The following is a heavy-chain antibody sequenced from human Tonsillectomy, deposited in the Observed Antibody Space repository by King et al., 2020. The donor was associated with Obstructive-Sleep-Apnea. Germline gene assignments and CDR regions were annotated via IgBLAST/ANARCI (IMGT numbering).Heavy chain of an antibody. D-gene: IGHD6-6*01. CDR2: ITIGGTT. CDR1: GFTFSSFA. J-gene: IGHJ4*02. Sequence: VQLVESGGDLAQPGGSLRLSCAASGFTFSSFAMSWVRQAPGKGLEGVSAITIGGTTYYADSVKGRFTMSRDNSKSTLHLQMNSLRVDDTAIYYCAKRQLVPGYFDYWGQGTLVTVSS. CDR3: AKRQLVPGYFDY. V-gene: IGHV3-23*04.